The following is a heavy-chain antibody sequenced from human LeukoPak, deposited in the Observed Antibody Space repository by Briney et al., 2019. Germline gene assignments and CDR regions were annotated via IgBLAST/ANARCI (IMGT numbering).Heavy chain of an antibody. CDR2: ISSSGGST. CDR3: AKDRKSGIVLVGNFDY. Sequence: GGSLRLSCAASGFTFSSYAMSWVRQAPGKGLEWVSTISSSGGSTYYADSVKGRFTISRDNSKNTLYLQMNSLRAEDTAVYYCAKDRKSGIVLVGNFDYWGQGTLVTVSS. D-gene: IGHD3-22*01. J-gene: IGHJ4*02. V-gene: IGHV3-23*01. CDR1: GFTFSSYA.